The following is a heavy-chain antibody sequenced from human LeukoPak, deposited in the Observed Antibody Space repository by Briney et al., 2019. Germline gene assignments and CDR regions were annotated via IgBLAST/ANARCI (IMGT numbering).Heavy chain of an antibody. CDR1: GFTFGNYA. J-gene: IGHJ4*02. V-gene: IGHV3-23*01. CDR2: ISPSADST. CDR3: AKRESGSSWYNYFDY. Sequence: GGSLRLSCAASGFTFGNYAMSWVRQAPGKGLEWVSAISPSADSTSYADSVKGRFAISRDNSKNTVYLQMDSLRAEDTAVYYCAKRESGSSWYNYFDYWGQGTLVTVSS. D-gene: IGHD6-13*01.